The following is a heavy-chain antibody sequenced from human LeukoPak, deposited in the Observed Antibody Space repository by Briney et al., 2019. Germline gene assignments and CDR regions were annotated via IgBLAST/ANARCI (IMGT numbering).Heavy chain of an antibody. CDR2: IYYSGST. J-gene: IGHJ4*02. CDR3: ARDTTPSSGWYYFDY. CDR1: GGSISSYY. V-gene: IGHV4-59*01. D-gene: IGHD6-19*01. Sequence: SETLSLTCTVSGGSISSYYWSWIRQPPGKGLEWIGYIYYSGSTNYNPSLKSRVTISVDTSKNQFSLKLSSVTAADTAVYYCARDTTPSSGWYYFDYWGQGTLVTVSS.